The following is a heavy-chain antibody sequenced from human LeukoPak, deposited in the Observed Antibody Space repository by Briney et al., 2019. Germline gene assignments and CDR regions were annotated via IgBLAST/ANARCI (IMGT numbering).Heavy chain of an antibody. Sequence: PGGSLRLSCAASGFTFSSYSMNWVRQAPGKGLEWVSSISSSRSYIYYADSVKGRFTISRDNAKISLYLQMNSLRAEDTAVYYCARDSGVYINGRGYWYFDICGRGTLVTVSS. CDR3: ARDSGVYINGRGYWYFDI. CDR2: ISSSRSYI. CDR1: GFTFSSYS. V-gene: IGHV3-21*01. D-gene: IGHD5-18*01. J-gene: IGHJ2*01.